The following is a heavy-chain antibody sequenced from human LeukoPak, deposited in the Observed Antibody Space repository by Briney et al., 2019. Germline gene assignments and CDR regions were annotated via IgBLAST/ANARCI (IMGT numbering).Heavy chain of an antibody. CDR3: ARKTATQNFDS. Sequence: GGSLRLSCAASGFTFSNYAMTWVRQAPGRGLEWVSIIGISDNTYYADSVKSRFTISRDSSKNTLYLQMNSLRAEDTALYYCARKTATQNFDSWGQGTLVTVSS. CDR2: IIGISDNT. J-gene: IGHJ4*02. CDR1: GFTFSNYA. D-gene: IGHD2-21*02. V-gene: IGHV3-23*01.